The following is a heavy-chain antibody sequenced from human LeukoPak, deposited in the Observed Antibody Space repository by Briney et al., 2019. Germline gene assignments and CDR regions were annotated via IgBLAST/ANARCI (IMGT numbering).Heavy chain of an antibody. CDR3: AELGITMIGGV. Sequence: GGSLRLSCAASGFTLDDYAMHWVRQAPGKGLEWVSSISSGSSYIYYADSVKGRFTISRDNAKNSLYLQMNSLRAEDTAVCYCAELGITMIGGVWGKGTTVTISS. CDR2: ISSGSSYI. J-gene: IGHJ6*04. CDR1: GFTLDDYA. V-gene: IGHV3-21*01. D-gene: IGHD3-10*02.